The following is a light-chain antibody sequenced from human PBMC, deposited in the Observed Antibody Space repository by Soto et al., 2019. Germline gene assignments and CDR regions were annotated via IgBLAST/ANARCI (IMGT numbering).Light chain of an antibody. Sequence: QSVLTQPASVSGSPGQSITISCTGTSSDVGGYNYVSWYQQHPGKAPKLMIYDVSNRPSGVSNRFSGSKSGNTASLTISGLQAEDEAEYYCSSYTSSSTAPYVFGTGTKVTVL. CDR1: SSDVGGYNY. V-gene: IGLV2-14*01. J-gene: IGLJ1*01. CDR2: DVS. CDR3: SSYTSSSTAPYV.